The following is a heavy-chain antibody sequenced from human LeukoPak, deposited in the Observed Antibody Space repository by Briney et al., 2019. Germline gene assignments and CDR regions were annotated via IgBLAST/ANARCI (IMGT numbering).Heavy chain of an antibody. V-gene: IGHV1-18*01. CDR3: ARGRNYYDSSGYYYEGDAFDI. CDR1: GYTFTSYD. Sequence: ASVKVSCKASGYTFTSYDIIWVRQAPGQGLEWMGWISAYNGNTNSAQKLQGRVTMTTDTSTSTAYMELRSLKSEDTAMYYCARGRNYYDSSGYYYEGDAFDIWGQGTMVTVSS. D-gene: IGHD3-22*01. CDR2: ISAYNGNT. J-gene: IGHJ3*02.